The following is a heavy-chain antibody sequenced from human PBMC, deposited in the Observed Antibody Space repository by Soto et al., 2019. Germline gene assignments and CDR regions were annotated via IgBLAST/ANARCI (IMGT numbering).Heavy chain of an antibody. J-gene: IGHJ4*02. CDR3: TRESPYFDS. V-gene: IGHV3-49*02. CDR2: IRSKDYGGTT. CDR1: GFTFTYFS. Sequence: EVQLVESGGGLAQPGRSLRLSCAPSGFTFTYFSISWVRQAPGRGLEWVGFIRSKDYGGTTEYAASVKGRFAISRDDSTGIAYIQMNSLKNEDTAVYYCTRESPYFDSWGQGTLVTVSS.